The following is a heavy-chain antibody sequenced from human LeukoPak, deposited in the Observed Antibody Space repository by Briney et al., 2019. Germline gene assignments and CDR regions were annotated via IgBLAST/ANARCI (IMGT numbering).Heavy chain of an antibody. CDR1: GFTFSSYL. D-gene: IGHD2-8*02. CDR3: ARVLTGSWDWFDP. Sequence: GGSLRLSCAASGFTFSSYLMSWVRQAPGKGLEWVATIKQDESEKYYVGSVKGRFTISRDNAKNTLYLQMSSLRAEDTAVYYCARVLTGSWDWFDPWGQGTLVTVSS. CDR2: IKQDESEK. V-gene: IGHV3-7*01. J-gene: IGHJ5*02.